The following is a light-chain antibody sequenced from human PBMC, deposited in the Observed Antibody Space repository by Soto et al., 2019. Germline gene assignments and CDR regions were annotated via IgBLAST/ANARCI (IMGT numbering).Light chain of an antibody. CDR1: QSISSW. CDR2: KAS. J-gene: IGKJ5*01. CDR3: QQRNNWPIT. V-gene: IGKV1-5*03. Sequence: DIQMTQSPSTLSGSVGDRVTITCRASQSISSWLVWYQQKPGKAPKLLIYKASTLKSGVPSRFSGSGSGTDFTLTISSLEPEDFAVYYCQQRNNWPITFGQGTRLEIK.